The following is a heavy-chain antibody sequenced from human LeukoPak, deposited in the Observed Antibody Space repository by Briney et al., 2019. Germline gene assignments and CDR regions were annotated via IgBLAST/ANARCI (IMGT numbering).Heavy chain of an antibody. D-gene: IGHD3-22*01. V-gene: IGHV4-59*01. CDR3: ARGSRYYYDSSGYLFDY. J-gene: IGHJ4*02. CDR1: GGSISSYY. CDR2: IHYSGST. Sequence: SETLSLTCTVSGGSISSYYCTWIRQPPGKGLEWIGYIHYSGSTNYNPSLKSRVTISVDTSKNQFSLNLSSVTAADTAVYYCARGSRYYYDSSGYLFDYWGQGTLVTVSS.